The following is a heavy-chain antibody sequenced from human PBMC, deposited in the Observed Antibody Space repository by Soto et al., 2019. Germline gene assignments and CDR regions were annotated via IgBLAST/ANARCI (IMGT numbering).Heavy chain of an antibody. Sequence: ASVQVSCKASGYTFTSYGISWVRQAPGQGLEWMGWISAYNGNTNYAQKLQGRVTMTTDTSTSTAYMELRSLRSDDTAVYYCAREPGYCTNGVCYFHYGMDVWGQGNTVTVSS. D-gene: IGHD2-8*01. J-gene: IGHJ6*02. CDR2: ISAYNGNT. V-gene: IGHV1-18*04. CDR1: GYTFTSYG. CDR3: AREPGYCTNGVCYFHYGMDV.